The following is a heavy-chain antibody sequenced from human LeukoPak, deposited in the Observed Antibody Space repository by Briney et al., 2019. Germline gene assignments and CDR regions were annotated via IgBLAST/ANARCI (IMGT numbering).Heavy chain of an antibody. Sequence: PGGSPRLSCAASGFTFSIYAMSWVRQAPGKGLEWVSAIGGSGGYTYYADSVRGRFTISRDNSKNTLFLQMNSLRAEDTAVYYCAKDEPLLRHWGRGTLVTVSS. V-gene: IGHV3-23*01. CDR1: GFTFSIYA. J-gene: IGHJ4*02. CDR3: AKDEPLLRH. D-gene: IGHD2/OR15-2a*01. CDR2: IGGSGGYT.